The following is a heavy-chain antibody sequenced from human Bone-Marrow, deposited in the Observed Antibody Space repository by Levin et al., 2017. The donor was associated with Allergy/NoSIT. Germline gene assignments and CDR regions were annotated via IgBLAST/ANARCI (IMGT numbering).Heavy chain of an antibody. J-gene: IGHJ5*02. D-gene: IGHD5-24*01. CDR3: VRNRQELAPQTRAEFHP. CDR2: INPKTGDT. CDR1: GYTFTGYF. V-gene: IGHV1-2*02. Sequence: PGGSLRLSCKASGYTFTGYFIHWVRQARGQGLELMGWINPKTGDTKYARDFQGRVTMSRDTSISTVYMELTRLRSDDTAMYYCVRNRQELAPQTRAEFHPWGQGTLVTVSS.